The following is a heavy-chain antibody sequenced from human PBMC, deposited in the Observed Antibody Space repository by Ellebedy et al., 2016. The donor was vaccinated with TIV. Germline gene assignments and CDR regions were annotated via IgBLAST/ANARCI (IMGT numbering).Heavy chain of an antibody. Sequence: MPSETLSLTCAVYGGSFSGYYWSWIRQPPGKGLEWIGEINHSGSTNYNPSLKSRVTISVDTSKNQFSLKLSSVTAADTAVYYCAKTRSGLGYYFDYWGQGTLVTVSS. V-gene: IGHV4-34*01. CDR1: GGSFSGYY. CDR2: INHSGST. D-gene: IGHD3-22*01. J-gene: IGHJ4*02. CDR3: AKTRSGLGYYFDY.